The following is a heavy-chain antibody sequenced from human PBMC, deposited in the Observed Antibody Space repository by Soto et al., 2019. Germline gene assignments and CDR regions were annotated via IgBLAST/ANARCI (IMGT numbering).Heavy chain of an antibody. J-gene: IGHJ6*02. V-gene: IGHV1-2*02. CDR3: AREISSSWLRYGMDG. D-gene: IGHD6-13*01. Sequence: ASVKVSCKASGYTFTGYNMHWVRQAPGQGLEWMGWINPNSGGTNYAQKLQGRVSMTRDTSISTAYMELSRLRADDTAVYYCAREISSSWLRYGMDGWGQGTTATAAS. CDR1: GYTFTGYN. CDR2: INPNSGGT.